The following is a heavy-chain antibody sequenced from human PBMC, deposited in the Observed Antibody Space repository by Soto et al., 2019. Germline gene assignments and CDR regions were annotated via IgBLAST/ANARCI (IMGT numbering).Heavy chain of an antibody. J-gene: IGHJ3*02. Sequence: QVQLVQSGAEVKKPGSSVKVSCTASGGTFSSYAISWVRQAPGQGLEWMGGIIPIFGTANYAQKFQGRVTITADESTSTAYMELSSLRSEDTAVYYCARIPRRGDYDFWSGYYLGAFDIWGQGTMVTVSS. CDR3: ARIPRRGDYDFWSGYYLGAFDI. CDR1: GGTFSSYA. CDR2: IIPIFGTA. D-gene: IGHD3-3*01. V-gene: IGHV1-69*01.